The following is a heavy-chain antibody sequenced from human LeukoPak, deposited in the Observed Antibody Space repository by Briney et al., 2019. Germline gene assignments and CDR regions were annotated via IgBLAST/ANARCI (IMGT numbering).Heavy chain of an antibody. Sequence: PSETLSLTCAVYGGSFSGYYWSWIRQPPGKGLEWIGEINHSGSTNYNPSLKSRVTISVDTSKNQFSLKLSSVTAADTAMYYCARRAVEITIFGVVPRGFDPWGQGTLVTVSS. CDR2: INHSGST. D-gene: IGHD3-3*01. V-gene: IGHV4-34*01. CDR1: GGSFSGYY. CDR3: ARRAVEITIFGVVPRGFDP. J-gene: IGHJ5*02.